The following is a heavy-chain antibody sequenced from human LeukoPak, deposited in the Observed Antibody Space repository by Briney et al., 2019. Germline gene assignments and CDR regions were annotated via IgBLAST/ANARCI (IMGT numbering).Heavy chain of an antibody. J-gene: IGHJ4*02. Sequence: ASVKVSCKAAGYTFADYYMYWVRQAPGQGLEWMGRINPNSGGTNNAQKFQGRVTMTRDTSISTAYMELSRLRSDDTAVYYCARSDNSGYYYSYWGQGTLVTVSS. D-gene: IGHD3-22*01. CDR1: GYTFADYY. CDR2: INPNSGGT. CDR3: ARSDNSGYYYSY. V-gene: IGHV1-2*06.